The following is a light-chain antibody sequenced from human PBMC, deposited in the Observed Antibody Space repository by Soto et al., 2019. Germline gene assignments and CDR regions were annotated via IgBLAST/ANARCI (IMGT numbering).Light chain of an antibody. Sequence: QSALTQPASVSGSPGQSITISCTGTSSDVGAYKYVSWYRQHPGKAPKLMIYEVSNRPSGVSDRFSGSKSGNTASLTISGLQAEDEADYYCNSYRGSNSWVFGGGTQLTVL. V-gene: IGLV2-14*01. CDR2: EVS. CDR1: SSDVGAYKY. J-gene: IGLJ3*02. CDR3: NSYRGSNSWV.